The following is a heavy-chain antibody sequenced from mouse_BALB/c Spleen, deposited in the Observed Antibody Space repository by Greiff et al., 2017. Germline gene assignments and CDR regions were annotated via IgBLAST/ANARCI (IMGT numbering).Heavy chain of an antibody. Sequence: VQLKESGAELVKPGASVKLSCTASGFHIKDTYMHWVKQRPEQGLEWIGRIDPANGNTKYDPKFQGKATITADTSSNTAYLQLSSLTSEDTAVYYCARSGYRYEGAMDYWGQGTSVTVSS. D-gene: IGHD2-14*01. V-gene: IGHV14-3*02. CDR2: IDPANGNT. CDR1: GFHIKDTY. CDR3: ARSGYRYEGAMDY. J-gene: IGHJ4*01.